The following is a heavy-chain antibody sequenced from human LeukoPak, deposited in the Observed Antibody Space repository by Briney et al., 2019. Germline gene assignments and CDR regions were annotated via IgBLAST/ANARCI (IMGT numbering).Heavy chain of an antibody. CDR1: GFTFSSYG. J-gene: IGHJ4*02. Sequence: GGSLRLSCAVSGFTFSSYGMHWVRQAPGKGLEWVAVISYDGSNKYYADSVKGRFTISRDNSKNTLYLQMNSLRAEDTAVYYCAKDLYYDYVWGSLADYWGQGTLVTVSS. D-gene: IGHD3-16*01. CDR3: AKDLYYDYVWGSLADY. CDR2: ISYDGSNK. V-gene: IGHV3-30*18.